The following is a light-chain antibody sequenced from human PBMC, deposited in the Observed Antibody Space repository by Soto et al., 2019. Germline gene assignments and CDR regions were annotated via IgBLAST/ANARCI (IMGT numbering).Light chain of an antibody. Sequence: DIVLTQSPGTLSLSPGERATLSCRASQSVSSSYLAWYQQKPGQAPRLLIYGASSRATGIPDRFSGSGSGTDFTLTISRLEPGDVAVYYCQQYGSSPVTFGQGTKLEIK. CDR3: QQYGSSPVT. CDR2: GAS. V-gene: IGKV3-20*01. CDR1: QSVSSSY. J-gene: IGKJ2*01.